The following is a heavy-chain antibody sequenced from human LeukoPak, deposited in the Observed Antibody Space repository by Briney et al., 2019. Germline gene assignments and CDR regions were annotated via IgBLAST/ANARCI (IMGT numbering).Heavy chain of an antibody. V-gene: IGHV3-30*03. D-gene: IGHD6-13*01. CDR2: ISYDGTNE. CDR1: GFTFSSYG. CDR3: ASESGPYSTSWIDY. J-gene: IGHJ4*02. Sequence: GGSLRLSCAASGFTFSSYGMHWVRQAPGKGLEWVALISYDGTNEYYTDSVKGRFTISRDNSKNTLYLQMNSLRAEDTAVYYCASESGPYSTSWIDYWGQGNLVTVSS.